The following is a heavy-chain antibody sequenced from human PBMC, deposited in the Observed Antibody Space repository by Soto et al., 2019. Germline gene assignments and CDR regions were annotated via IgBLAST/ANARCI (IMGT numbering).Heavy chain of an antibody. J-gene: IGHJ6*02. CDR2: IIPIFGTA. V-gene: IGHV1-69*13. CDR1: GGTFSSYA. D-gene: IGHD5-12*01. Sequence: ASVKVSCKASGGTFSSYAISWVRQAPGQGLEWMGGIIPIFGTANYAQKFQGRVTITADESTSTAYMELSSLRSEDTAVYYCARIVATIGYYYYGMDVWGQGTTVTVSS. CDR3: ARIVATIGYYYYGMDV.